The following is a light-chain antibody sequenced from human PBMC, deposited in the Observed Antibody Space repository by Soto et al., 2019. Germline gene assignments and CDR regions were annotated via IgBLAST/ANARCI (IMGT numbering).Light chain of an antibody. CDR3: QQYGGSPLT. V-gene: IGKV3-20*01. Sequence: EFPQPRGTLSVSPGERDTLSCRASQSVTSNYLAWYQQKPGQAPRLLIYSASSRATGIPDRFSGSGSGTDFTLTISRLEPEDFAVYYCQQYGGSPLTFGQGTKVDIK. J-gene: IGKJ1*01. CDR2: SAS. CDR1: QSVTSNY.